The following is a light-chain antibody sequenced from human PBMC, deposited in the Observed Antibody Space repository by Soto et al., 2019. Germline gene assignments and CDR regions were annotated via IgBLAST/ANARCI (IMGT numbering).Light chain of an antibody. CDR1: QDIGNY. Sequence: DIQMTQSPSSLSASVGDRVRITCQASQDIGNYLNWYQQIPGKAPKLLIFDASNLESGVPSRFSGRGSGTDFTFTISSLQPEDIATYYCQQYETLPITFGQGTRLEIK. CDR3: QQYETLPIT. J-gene: IGKJ5*01. CDR2: DAS. V-gene: IGKV1-33*01.